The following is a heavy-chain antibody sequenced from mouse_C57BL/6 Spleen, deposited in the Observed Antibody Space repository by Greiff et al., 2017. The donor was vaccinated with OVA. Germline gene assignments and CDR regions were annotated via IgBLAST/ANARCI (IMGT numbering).Heavy chain of an antibody. D-gene: IGHD2-4*01. CDR2: ISSGSSTI. V-gene: IGHV5-17*01. CDR1: GFTFSDYG. J-gene: IGHJ3*01. Sequence: EVQRVESGGGLVKPGGSLKLSCAASGFTFSDYGMHWVRQAPEKGLEWVAYISSGSSTIYYADTVKGRFTISRDNAKNTLFLQMTSLRSEDTAMYYCARQDYDEFAYWGQGTLVTVSA. CDR3: ARQDYDEFAY.